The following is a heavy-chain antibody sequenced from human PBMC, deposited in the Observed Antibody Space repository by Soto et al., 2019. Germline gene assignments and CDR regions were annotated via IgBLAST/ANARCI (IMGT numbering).Heavy chain of an antibody. CDR3: AREDYDFWSGYAPIFDY. CDR1: GGSFSGYY. CDR2: INHSGST. J-gene: IGHJ4*02. Sequence: PSETLSLTCAVYGGSFSGYYWSWIRQPPGKGLEWIGEINHSGSTNYNPSLKSRVTISVDTSKNQFSLKLSSVTAADTAVYYCAREDYDFWSGYAPIFDYWGQGTLVTVSS. D-gene: IGHD3-3*01. V-gene: IGHV4-34*01.